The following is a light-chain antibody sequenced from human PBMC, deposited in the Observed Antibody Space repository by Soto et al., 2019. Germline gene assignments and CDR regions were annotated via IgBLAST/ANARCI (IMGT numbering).Light chain of an antibody. CDR3: SSYTNTNSLV. CDR1: SSDVGGYNS. Sequence: QSALTQPASVSGSPGQSITISCTGTSSDVGGYNSVSWYQQHPDKAPQLMIFDVTNRPSGISDRFSGSKSGNTASLTISGLQAEDEAEYYCSSYTNTNSLVFGGGTKLTVL. V-gene: IGLV2-14*03. CDR2: DVT. J-gene: IGLJ2*01.